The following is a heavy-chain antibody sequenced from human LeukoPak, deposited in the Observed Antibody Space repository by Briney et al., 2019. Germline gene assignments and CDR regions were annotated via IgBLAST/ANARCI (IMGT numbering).Heavy chain of an antibody. Sequence: GGSLRLSCAASGFTFSSYAMSWVRQTPGKGLEWVANIKQDGSEKNYVDSVKGRFTIFRDNATNSLYLQMNSLRAEDTAVYYCASHSYGYNHWGQGTLVIVSS. D-gene: IGHD3-16*01. CDR1: GFTFSSYA. J-gene: IGHJ5*02. V-gene: IGHV3-7*01. CDR3: ASHSYGYNH. CDR2: IKQDGSEK.